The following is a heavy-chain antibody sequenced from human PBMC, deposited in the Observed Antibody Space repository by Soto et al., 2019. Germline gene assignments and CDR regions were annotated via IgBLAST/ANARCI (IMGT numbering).Heavy chain of an antibody. D-gene: IGHD4-17*01. J-gene: IGHJ4*02. CDR3: ARAGGTTVTGLWHFDS. CDR1: GFTFNTYS. CDR2: IWYDGTQK. V-gene: IGHV3-33*01. Sequence: SLRLSCEASGFTFNTYSMHWVRQPPCKGLEWLAAIWYDGTQKYYADSVKGRFIISRDNSKKTLYLEMNSLRAEDTAVYYCARAGGTTVTGLWHFDSWGQGTLVTVSS.